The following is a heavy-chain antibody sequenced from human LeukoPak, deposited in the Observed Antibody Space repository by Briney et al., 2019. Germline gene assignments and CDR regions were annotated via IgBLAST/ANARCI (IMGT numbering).Heavy chain of an antibody. D-gene: IGHD1-26*01. V-gene: IGHV3-21*01. CDR2: ITRSSTYI. J-gene: IGHJ4*02. CDR3: ATPVGARVDY. Sequence: GGSLRLSCAASGFTFSSYSMNWVRQAPGKGLEWVSSITRSSTYISYADSVKGRFTISRDNAKNSLYLQMNSLRAEDTAVYYCATPVGARVDYWGQGTLVTVSS. CDR1: GFTFSSYS.